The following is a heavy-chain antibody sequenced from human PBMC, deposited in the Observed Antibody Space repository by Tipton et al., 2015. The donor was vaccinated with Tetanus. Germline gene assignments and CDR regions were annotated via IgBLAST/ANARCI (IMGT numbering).Heavy chain of an antibody. Sequence: SLRLSCAASGFTFDDYGMSWVRQAPGKGLEWVSGINWNGGSTGYADSVKGRFTISRDNAKNSLYLQMNSLRAEDTALYHCAREGIVRMLVGATPNFDYWGQGTLVTVSS. J-gene: IGHJ4*02. D-gene: IGHD1-26*01. V-gene: IGHV3-20*01. CDR3: AREGIVRMLVGATPNFDY. CDR2: INWNGGST. CDR1: GFTFDDYG.